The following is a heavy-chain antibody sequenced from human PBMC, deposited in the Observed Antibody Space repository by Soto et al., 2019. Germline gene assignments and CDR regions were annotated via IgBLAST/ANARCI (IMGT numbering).Heavy chain of an antibody. J-gene: IGHJ4*02. V-gene: IGHV3-30*01. CDR3: ARDAVPSHFDY. CDR1: GFTFTSYA. Sequence: QVPLVESGGGVVQPGRSLRLSCAASGFTFTSYAMHWVRQAPGRGLEWVAFISFDGSNKYYADSVKGRFTISRDNSKNTLYLQMNSLRAEDTAVYYCARDAVPSHFDYWGQGTLVTVSS. CDR2: ISFDGSNK.